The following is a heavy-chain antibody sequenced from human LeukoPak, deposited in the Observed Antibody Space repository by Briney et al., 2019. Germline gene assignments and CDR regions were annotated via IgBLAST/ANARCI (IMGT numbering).Heavy chain of an antibody. V-gene: IGHV3-23*01. D-gene: IGHD2-21*01. CDR3: ARRHIVVVDAFDI. CDR1: GFTFSSYA. CDR2: ISGSGGST. Sequence: GGSLRLSCAASGFTFSSYAMSWVRQAPGRGLEWVSAISGSGGSTYYADSVKGRFTISRDNSKNTLYLRMNSLRAEDTAVYYCARRHIVVVDAFDIWGQGTMVTVSS. J-gene: IGHJ3*02.